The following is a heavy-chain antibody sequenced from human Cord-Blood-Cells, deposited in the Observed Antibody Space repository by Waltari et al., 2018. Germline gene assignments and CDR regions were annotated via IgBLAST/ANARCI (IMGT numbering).Heavy chain of an antibody. V-gene: IGHV4-39*01. Sequence: QLQLQESGPGLVKPSETLSLTCTVSGGSISSSSYYWGWIRQPPGKGLEWIGSFYYSGSTYYNPSLKSRVTISVDTSKNQFSLKLSSVTAADTAVYYCARHRAPYYDILTGYYDYWGQGTLVTVSS. CDR2: FYYSGST. D-gene: IGHD3-9*01. CDR3: ARHRAPYYDILTGYYDY. J-gene: IGHJ4*02. CDR1: GGSISSSSYY.